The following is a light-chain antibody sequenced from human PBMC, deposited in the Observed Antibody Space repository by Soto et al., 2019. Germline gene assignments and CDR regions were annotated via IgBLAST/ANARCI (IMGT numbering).Light chain of an antibody. Sequence: IQMTQSPSTLSGSVGDRVTITFRASQTISSWLAWYQQKPGRAPKLLIYKASSLESGVPSRFSGSGSGTYFTLTISSLQPEDFATYFCPQHNNFPWTFGQGTKVDI. CDR1: QTISSW. V-gene: IGKV1-5*03. CDR2: KAS. CDR3: PQHNNFPWT. J-gene: IGKJ1*01.